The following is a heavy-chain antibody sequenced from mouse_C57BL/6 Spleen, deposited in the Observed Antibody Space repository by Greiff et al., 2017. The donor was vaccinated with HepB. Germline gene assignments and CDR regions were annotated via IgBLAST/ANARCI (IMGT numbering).Heavy chain of an antibody. Sequence: QVQLQQPGAELVRPGSSVKLSCKASGYTFTSYWMHWVKQRPIQGLEWIGNIDPSDSETHYNQKFKDKATLTVDKSSSTAYMQLSSLTSEDSAVYYCAREDYYGRAYFDVWGTGTTVTVSS. V-gene: IGHV1-52*01. CDR2: IDPSDSET. CDR1: GYTFTSYW. J-gene: IGHJ1*03. CDR3: AREDYYGRAYFDV. D-gene: IGHD1-1*01.